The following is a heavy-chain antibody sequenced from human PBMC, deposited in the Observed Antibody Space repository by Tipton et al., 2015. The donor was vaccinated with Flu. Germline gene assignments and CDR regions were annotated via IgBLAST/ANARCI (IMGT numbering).Heavy chain of an antibody. CDR1: GGSISGYY. D-gene: IGHD3-16*01. CDR3: ARARLGTTTFFQH. CDR2: IYYSVST. Sequence: LRLSCTVSGGSISGYYWSWIRQPPGKGLEYVGYIYYSVSTNYNPSLKSRVTISADTSKNQLSLKLNSVTAADTAVYYCARARLGTTTFFQHWGRGTQVTVSS. J-gene: IGHJ1*01. V-gene: IGHV4-59*01.